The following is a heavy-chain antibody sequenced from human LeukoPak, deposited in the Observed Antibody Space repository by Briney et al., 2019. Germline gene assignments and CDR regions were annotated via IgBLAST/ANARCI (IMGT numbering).Heavy chain of an antibody. CDR1: GGTFSSYA. D-gene: IGHD5-18*01. V-gene: IGHV1-69*13. CDR3: ARGGDTAMVFSLNGFDY. Sequence: ASVKVSCKASGGTFSSYAISWVRQAPGQGLEWMGGIIPIFGTANYAQKFQGRVTITADESTSTAYMELSSLRSEDTAVYYCARGGDTAMVFSLNGFDYWGQGTLVTVSS. CDR2: IIPIFGTA. J-gene: IGHJ4*02.